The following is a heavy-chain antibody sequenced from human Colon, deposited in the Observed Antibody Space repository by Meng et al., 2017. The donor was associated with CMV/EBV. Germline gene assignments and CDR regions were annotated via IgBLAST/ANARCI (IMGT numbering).Heavy chain of an antibody. Sequence: GRSLRLSCAASGFNFSKSGMHWVRQTPGKGLQWVGVISDDGIITHYGDSVKGRCTISRDNSKNTLFLEVDSLRPDDTAVYYCAKVMGSSSPGFDWWGQGTLVTVSS. CDR3: AKVMGSSSPGFDW. V-gene: IGHV3-30*18. D-gene: IGHD6-6*01. J-gene: IGHJ4*02. CDR1: GFNFSKSG. CDR2: ISDDGIIT.